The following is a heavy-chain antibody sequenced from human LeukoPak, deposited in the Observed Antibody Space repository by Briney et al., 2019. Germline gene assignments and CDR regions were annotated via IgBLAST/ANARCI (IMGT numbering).Heavy chain of an antibody. CDR3: ARGNGDWNYVDY. Sequence: GASVKVSCKASGYTVTGYYMRWVRQAPGQGLEWMGWINPNSSGTNYAQKFQGRVTMTRDTSISTAYMELSRLRSDDTAVYYCARGNGDWNYVDYWGQGTLVTVSS. D-gene: IGHD1-1*01. J-gene: IGHJ4*02. CDR1: GYTVTGYY. CDR2: INPNSSGT. V-gene: IGHV1-2*02.